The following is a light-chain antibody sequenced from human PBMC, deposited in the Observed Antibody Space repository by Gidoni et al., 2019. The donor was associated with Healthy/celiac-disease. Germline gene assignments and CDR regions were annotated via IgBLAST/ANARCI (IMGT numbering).Light chain of an antibody. CDR1: QSISSY. CDR2: AAS. CDR3: QQSYSTPQT. V-gene: IGKV1-39*01. Sequence: DIQMTQSPSSLSASVGDRVTITCRASQSISSYLNWYQQKPGKAPKLLIYAASRLQSGVPSRFSGSGSGTDFTLTISSLQPEDFATYYCQQSYSTPQTFXXXTRVEIK. J-gene: IGKJ1*01.